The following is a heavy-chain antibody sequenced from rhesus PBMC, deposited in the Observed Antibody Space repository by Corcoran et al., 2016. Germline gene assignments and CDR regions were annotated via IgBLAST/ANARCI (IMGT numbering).Heavy chain of an antibody. CDR2: INGNSGST. V-gene: IGHV4-80*01. CDR3: ARGGITIVAVIINVYYGLDS. D-gene: IGHD3-16*01. Sequence: QVQLQESGPGLVKPSETLSLTCAVSGASISSYWWSGIRQPPGKGLGWIGGINGNSGSTYYNPSLKVRVTISKDASKNQFSLKLSSVTAADTAVYYCARGGITIVAVIINVYYGLDSWGQGVVVTVSS. J-gene: IGHJ6*01. CDR1: GASISSYW.